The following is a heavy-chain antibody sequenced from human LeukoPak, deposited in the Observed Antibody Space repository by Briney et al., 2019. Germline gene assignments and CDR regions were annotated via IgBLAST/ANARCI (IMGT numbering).Heavy chain of an antibody. CDR1: GFTFSSYA. CDR2: IFSSGGST. J-gene: IGHJ4*02. D-gene: IGHD6-19*01. CDR3: AKTITGYSSGRFPGWPVDY. Sequence: GGSLRLSCAASGFTFSSYAMYWVRQAPGKGLEWVSGIFSSGGSTHYADSVKGRFTISRDNYKNTVYLQMNSLRAEDTAVYYCAKTITGYSSGRFPGWPVDYWGQGTLVTVSS. V-gene: IGHV3-23*01.